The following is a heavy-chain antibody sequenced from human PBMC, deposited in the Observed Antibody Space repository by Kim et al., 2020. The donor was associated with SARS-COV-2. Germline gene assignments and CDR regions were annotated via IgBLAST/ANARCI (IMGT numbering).Heavy chain of an antibody. D-gene: IGHD3-10*01. CDR2: IYHSGST. CDR3: ARVGITMVRGVNITPVWFDP. J-gene: IGHJ5*02. V-gene: IGHV4-4*02. CDR1: GGSISSSNW. Sequence: SETLSLTCAVSGGSISSSNWWSWVRQPPGKGLEWIGEIYHSGSTNYNPSLKSRVTISVDKSKNQLSLKLSSVTAADTAVYYCARVGITMVRGVNITPVWFDPWGQGTLVTVFS.